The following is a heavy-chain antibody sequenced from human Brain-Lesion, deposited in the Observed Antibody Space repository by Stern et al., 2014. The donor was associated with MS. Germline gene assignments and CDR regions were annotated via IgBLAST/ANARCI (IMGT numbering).Heavy chain of an antibody. V-gene: IGHV3-7*01. CDR2: IKQAGSEK. CDR1: GFTFRFYW. Sequence: EVQLVESGGGLVQPGGSLRLSCAASGFTFRFYWMNWVRQTPGKGLEWGANIKQAGSEKFYVDSVKGRFTISRDNAWNSLYLQMNSLRVEDTAVYYCARSDYDYVWGSNRYRTTRYFFDYWSQGTLVSVSS. J-gene: IGHJ4*02. CDR3: ARSDYDYVWGSNRYRTTRYFFDY. D-gene: IGHD3-16*02.